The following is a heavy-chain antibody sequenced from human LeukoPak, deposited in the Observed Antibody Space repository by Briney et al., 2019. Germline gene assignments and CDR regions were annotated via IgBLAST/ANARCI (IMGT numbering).Heavy chain of an antibody. CDR2: IYYSGHT. CDR3: ASYPGFDY. CDR1: GGSISSSSYY. Sequence: SETLSLTCTVSGGSISSSSYYWGWIRQAPGKGLEWIGYIYYSGHTNYNPSLKSRVTISLDTSKNQFSLKLNSVTAADTAVYYCASYPGFDYWGQGTLVTVSS. J-gene: IGHJ4*02. V-gene: IGHV4-61*05.